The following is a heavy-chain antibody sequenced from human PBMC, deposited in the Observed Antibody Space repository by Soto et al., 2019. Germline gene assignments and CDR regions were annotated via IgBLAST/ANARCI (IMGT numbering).Heavy chain of an antibody. CDR2: IIPIFGTA. V-gene: IGHV1-69*01. D-gene: IGHD2-2*01. CDR1: GGTFSSYA. J-gene: IGHJ4*02. CDR3: ASWEGCSSTSCYLHY. Sequence: QVQLVQSGAEVKKPGSSVKVSCKASGGTFSSYAISWVRQAPAQGLEWMGGIIPIFGTANYAQKFQGRVTITADESTSTAYMDLSSLRSEDTAVYYCASWEGCSSTSCYLHYWGQGTLVTVSS.